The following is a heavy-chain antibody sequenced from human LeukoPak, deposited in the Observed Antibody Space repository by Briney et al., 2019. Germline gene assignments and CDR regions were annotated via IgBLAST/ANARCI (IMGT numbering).Heavy chain of an antibody. V-gene: IGHV4-39*07. Sequence: SETLSLTCTVSGDFISSTSYYWGWIRQSPGKGLEWIGSIYYSGSTYYNPSLKSRVTISVDTSKNQFSLKLSSVTAADTAVYYCARGTTATHSPFDYWGQGTLVTVSS. CDR2: IYYSGST. J-gene: IGHJ4*02. CDR1: GDFISSTSYY. D-gene: IGHD2-21*02. CDR3: ARGTTATHSPFDY.